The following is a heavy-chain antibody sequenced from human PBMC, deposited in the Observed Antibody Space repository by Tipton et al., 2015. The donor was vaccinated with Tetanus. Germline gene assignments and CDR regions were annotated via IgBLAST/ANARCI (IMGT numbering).Heavy chain of an antibody. D-gene: IGHD3-22*01. CDR2: INPNGGDT. J-gene: IGHJ6*02. Sequence: QVQLVQSGAEVKKPGASVKVSCKASGFTFIGYYMYWVRQAPGQGLEWMGWINPNGGDTSYAQKFQGRVPMTRDTSISTAYMELSRLRSDDTAVYYCARDRGDYIYYGMDVWGQGTTVTVSS. CDR1: GFTFIGYY. V-gene: IGHV1-2*02. CDR3: ARDRGDYIYYGMDV.